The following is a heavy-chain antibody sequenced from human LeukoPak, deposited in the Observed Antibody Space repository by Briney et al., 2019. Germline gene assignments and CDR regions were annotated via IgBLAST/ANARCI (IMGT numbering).Heavy chain of an antibody. CDR3: ARVVGRYCSSTNCYIDY. D-gene: IGHD2-2*01. Sequence: SETLSLTCTVSGGSISTYYWSWLRQPPGKGLEWIGYIYDSGSTNYNPSLKRRVTISEDTSKRQFSLNLRSVTAADTAVYYCARVVGRYCSSTNCYIDYWGQGTLVTVSS. J-gene: IGHJ4*02. CDR1: GGSISTYY. V-gene: IGHV4-59*01. CDR2: IYDSGST.